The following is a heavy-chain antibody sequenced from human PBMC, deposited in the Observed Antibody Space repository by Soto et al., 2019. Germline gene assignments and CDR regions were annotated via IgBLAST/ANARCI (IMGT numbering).Heavy chain of an antibody. CDR2: IGTAGDT. V-gene: IGHV3-13*01. CDR3: ARVLHYYYGMDV. J-gene: IGHJ6*02. Sequence: PGGSLRLSCAASGFTCSRDDMQWVRQATGKGLEWVSAIGTAGDTYYPGSVKGRFTISRENAKNSLYLQMNSLRAGDTAVYYCARVLHYYYGMDVWGQGTTVTVSS. CDR1: GFTCSRDD.